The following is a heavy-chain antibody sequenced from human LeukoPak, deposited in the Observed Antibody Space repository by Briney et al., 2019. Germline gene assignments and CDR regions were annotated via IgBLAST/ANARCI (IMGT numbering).Heavy chain of an antibody. V-gene: IGHV3-64D*06. J-gene: IGHJ4*02. CDR2: ISSNGGST. CDR1: GFTFSSYC. Sequence: GGSLRLSCSASGFTFSSYCMHWVRQAPGKGLEYVSAISSNGGSTYYADSVKGRFTISRDKSKNTLYLQMSSLRAEDTAVYYCVKDARGYSGYDQGNYWGQGTLVTVSS. D-gene: IGHD5-12*01. CDR3: VKDARGYSGYDQGNY.